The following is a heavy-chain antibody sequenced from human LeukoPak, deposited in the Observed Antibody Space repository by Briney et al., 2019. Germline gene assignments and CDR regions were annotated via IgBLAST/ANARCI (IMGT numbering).Heavy chain of an antibody. J-gene: IGHJ5*02. CDR2: INSDGSST. CDR3: ARDPRYCSSTSCLTQFDP. D-gene: IGHD2-2*01. Sequence: PGGSLRLSCAAPGFTFSSYWMHWVRQAPGKGLVWVSRINSDGSSTSYADSVKGRFTISRDNAKNTLYLQMNSLRAEDTAVYYCARDPRYCSSTSCLTQFDPWGQGTLVTVSS. V-gene: IGHV3-74*01. CDR1: GFTFSSYW.